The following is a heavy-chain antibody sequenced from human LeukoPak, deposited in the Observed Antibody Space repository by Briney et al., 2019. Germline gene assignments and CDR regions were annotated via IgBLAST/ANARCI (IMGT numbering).Heavy chain of an antibody. V-gene: IGHV4-4*07. CDR3: ARDRSHFDY. CDR2: IYNTGSA. CDR1: GGSISSYY. D-gene: IGHD1-26*01. J-gene: IGHJ4*02. Sequence: SETLSLTCTVSGGSISSYYWNWIRQPAGKGLEWIGRIYNTGSANYNPSLKSRVTMSLDTSRNQISLKLTSVTAADTAVYYCARDRSHFDYWGQGTLVTVSS.